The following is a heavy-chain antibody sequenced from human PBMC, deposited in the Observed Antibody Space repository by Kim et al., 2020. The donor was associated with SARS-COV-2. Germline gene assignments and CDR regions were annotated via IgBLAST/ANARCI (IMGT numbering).Heavy chain of an antibody. D-gene: IGHD2-15*01. V-gene: IGHV4-38-2*02. CDR1: GYSISSGYY. Sequence: SETLSLTCTVSGYSISSGYYWGWLRQPPGKGLEWIGSIYHSGSTYYNPSLKSRATISVDTYKKQFSLKLSSVTAADTAVYYCASRRASSGGWY. CDR3: ASRRASSGGWY. J-gene: IGHJ2*01. CDR2: IYHSGST.